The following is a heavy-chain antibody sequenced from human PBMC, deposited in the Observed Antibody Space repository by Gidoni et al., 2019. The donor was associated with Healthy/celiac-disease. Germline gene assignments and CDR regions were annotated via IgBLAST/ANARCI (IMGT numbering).Heavy chain of an antibody. CDR2: INHSGST. Sequence: QVQLQQWGAGLLKPSETLSLTCAVYGGSFSGYYWSWIRQPPGKGLEWIGEINHSGSTNYNPSLKSRVTISVDTSKNQFSLKLSSVTAADTAVYYCAASIAADSDSQRNNWFDPWGQGTLVTVSS. CDR1: GGSFSGYY. V-gene: IGHV4-34*01. J-gene: IGHJ5*02. D-gene: IGHD6-13*01. CDR3: AASIAADSDSQRNNWFDP.